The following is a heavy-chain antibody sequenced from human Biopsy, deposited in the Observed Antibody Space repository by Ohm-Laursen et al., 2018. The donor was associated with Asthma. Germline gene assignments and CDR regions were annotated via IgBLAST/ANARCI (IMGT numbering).Heavy chain of an antibody. J-gene: IGHJ4*02. D-gene: IGHD3-22*01. V-gene: IGHV4-31*03. CDR3: ARIPRRSGSYFVDY. Sequence: SDTLSLTCTVSGDSITSGGCCWNWIRQHPGKGLEWIGYIHHSGTSYFNPSLKSRVSFSRDTSKNQFSLRLSSVTAADTAMYYCARIPRRSGSYFVDYGGQGTLVTVSS. CDR2: IHHSGTS. CDR1: GDSITSGGCC.